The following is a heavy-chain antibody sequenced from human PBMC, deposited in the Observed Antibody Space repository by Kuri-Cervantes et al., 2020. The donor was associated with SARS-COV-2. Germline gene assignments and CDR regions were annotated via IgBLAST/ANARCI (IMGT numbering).Heavy chain of an antibody. CDR3: ARAHTFLEWSSDAFDI. J-gene: IGHJ3*02. V-gene: IGHV3-21*01. D-gene: IGHD3-3*01. Sequence: GESLKISCAASGFTFSSYSMNWVRQAPGKGLEWVSSISSSSSYIYYADSVKGRFTISRDNSKNTLYLQMNSLRAEDRALYYCARAHTFLEWSSDAFDIWGQGTMVTVSS. CDR1: GFTFSSYS. CDR2: ISSSSSYI.